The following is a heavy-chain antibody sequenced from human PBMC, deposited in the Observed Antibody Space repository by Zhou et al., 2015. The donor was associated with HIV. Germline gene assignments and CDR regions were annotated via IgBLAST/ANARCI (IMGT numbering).Heavy chain of an antibody. D-gene: IGHD1-1*01. CDR3: ASSKRDSWDLRERASWFDP. CDR2: IIPILGIA. Sequence: QVQLVQSGAEVKKPGSSVKVSCKASGGTFSSYTISWVRQAPGQGLEWMGRIIPILGIANYAQKFQGRVTITADKSTSTAYMELSSLRSEDTAVYYCASSKRDSWDLRERASWFDPLGPGKPWSPSPQ. V-gene: IGHV1-69*02. J-gene: IGHJ5*02. CDR1: GGTFSSYT.